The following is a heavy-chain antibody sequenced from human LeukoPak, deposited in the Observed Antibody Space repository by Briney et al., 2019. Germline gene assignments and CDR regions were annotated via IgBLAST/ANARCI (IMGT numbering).Heavy chain of an antibody. CDR2: INSDGSST. V-gene: IGHV3-74*01. Sequence: GGSLRLSCAASGFTFSSYWMHWVRQAPGKWLVWVSRINSDGSSTSYADSVKGRFTISRDNAKNTLYLQMNSLRAENTAVYYCAREGYGDPFDYWGQGTLVTVSS. J-gene: IGHJ4*02. CDR3: AREGYGDPFDY. D-gene: IGHD4-17*01. CDR1: GFTFSSYW.